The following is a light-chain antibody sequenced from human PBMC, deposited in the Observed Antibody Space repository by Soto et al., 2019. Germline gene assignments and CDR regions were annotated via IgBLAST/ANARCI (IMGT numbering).Light chain of an antibody. CDR1: ENVYINS. V-gene: IGKV3-20*01. J-gene: IGKJ3*01. Sequence: EIVLTQSPGTLSLSPGEGATLSCRASENVYINSLAWYLQKPGQPPRLLIYGAATRASAVPDRFSGSGSGADFTLTITGLEPEDFAVYYCQQYGTSPLTFGPGTRVD. CDR3: QQYGTSPLT. CDR2: GAA.